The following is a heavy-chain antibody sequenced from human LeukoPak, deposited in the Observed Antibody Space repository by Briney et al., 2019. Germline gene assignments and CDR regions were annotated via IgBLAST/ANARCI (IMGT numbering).Heavy chain of an antibody. CDR2: IRSKAKSYAT. V-gene: IGHV3-73*01. CDR3: TIPAGAMTTVTTGDY. J-gene: IGHJ4*02. CDR1: GFTFSGSA. Sequence: GGSLRLSCAASGFTFSGSAIHWVRQASGKGLEWVGRIRSKAKSYATEYTASVKGRFTISRDDSKNTAYLQMNSLKTEDTAMYYCTIPAGAMTTVTTGDYWGQGTLVTVSS. D-gene: IGHD4-17*01.